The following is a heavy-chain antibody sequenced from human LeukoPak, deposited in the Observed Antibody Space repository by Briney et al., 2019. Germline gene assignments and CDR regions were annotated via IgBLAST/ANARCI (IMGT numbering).Heavy chain of an antibody. CDR2: IIPIFGTA. J-gene: IGHJ4*02. Sequence: ASVKVSCKASGGTFSSYAISWVRQAPGQGLEWMGGIIPIFGTANYAQKFQGRVTITADKSTSTAYMELSSLRSEDTAVYYCARDWNGYYFDYWGQGTLVTVSS. D-gene: IGHD1-1*01. CDR3: ARDWNGYYFDY. CDR1: GGTFSSYA. V-gene: IGHV1-69*06.